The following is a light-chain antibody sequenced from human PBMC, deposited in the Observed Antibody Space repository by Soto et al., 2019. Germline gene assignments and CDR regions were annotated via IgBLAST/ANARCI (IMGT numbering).Light chain of an antibody. CDR2: ATY. Sequence: QSVLTQPPSVSGAPGQRVTISCTGSSSNIGADYDVHWYQHLPGAAPKLLIYATYNRPSGVPDRFSASKSGTSASLAIAGLHAEDEADYYCQSYDSRLSGYVFGTGTKVTVL. CDR3: QSYDSRLSGYV. J-gene: IGLJ1*01. V-gene: IGLV1-40*01. CDR1: SSNIGADYD.